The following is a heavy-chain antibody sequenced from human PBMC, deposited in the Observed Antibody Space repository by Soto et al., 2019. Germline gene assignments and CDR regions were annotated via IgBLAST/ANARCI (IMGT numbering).Heavy chain of an antibody. Sequence: PGGSLRLSCAASGVTFSSYSMNWVRQATGKGLEWVSYISSSSSTIYYADSVKGRFTISRDNAKNSLYLQMNSLRDEDTAVYYCERDPPVEWELDYFDYWGQGTLVTVSS. D-gene: IGHD1-26*01. CDR2: ISSSSSTI. CDR3: ERDPPVEWELDYFDY. V-gene: IGHV3-48*02. CDR1: GVTFSSYS. J-gene: IGHJ4*02.